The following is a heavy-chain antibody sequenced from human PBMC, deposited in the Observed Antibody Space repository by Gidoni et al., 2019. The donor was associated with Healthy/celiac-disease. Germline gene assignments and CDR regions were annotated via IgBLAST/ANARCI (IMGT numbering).Heavy chain of an antibody. CDR3: ARAGGVFWSGYWDD. CDR1: GFTVSSYS. J-gene: IGHJ4*02. D-gene: IGHD3-3*01. Sequence: EVQLVESGGGLVKPGGSLRLSCAASGFTVSSYSMNWVRQAPGKGLGWVSSISSSSSYIYYADSVKGRFTISRDNAKNSLYLQMNSLRAEDTAVYYCARAGGVFWSGYWDDWGQGTLVTVSS. CDR2: ISSSSSYI. V-gene: IGHV3-21*01.